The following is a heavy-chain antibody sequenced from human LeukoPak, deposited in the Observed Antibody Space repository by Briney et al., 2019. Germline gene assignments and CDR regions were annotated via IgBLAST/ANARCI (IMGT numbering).Heavy chain of an antibody. CDR2: ISSSGSTI. J-gene: IGHJ4*02. V-gene: IGHV3-48*03. Sequence: GGSLRLSCAASGFTFSSYEMNWVRQAPGEGLEWVSYISSSGSTIYYADSVKGRFTISRDNAKNSLYLQMNSLRAEDTAVYYCARVSPQQLVFDYWGQGTLVTVSS. CDR3: ARVSPQQLVFDY. D-gene: IGHD6-13*01. CDR1: GFTFSSYE.